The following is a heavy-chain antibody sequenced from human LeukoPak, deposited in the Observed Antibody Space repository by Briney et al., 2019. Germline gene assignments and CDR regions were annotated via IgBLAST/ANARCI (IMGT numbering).Heavy chain of an antibody. Sequence: GRSLRLSSAASGVTFSSYAMHWVRQAPGKGLEGVAGISYDGSNKYYADSAKGRFTISRDNSKNTLYLQMNSLRAEDTAAYYCARALPNDYYDSSGHYWDLDYWGQGTLVTVSS. CDR1: GVTFSSYA. D-gene: IGHD3-22*01. CDR2: ISYDGSNK. CDR3: ARALPNDYYDSSGHYWDLDY. V-gene: IGHV3-30-3*01. J-gene: IGHJ4*02.